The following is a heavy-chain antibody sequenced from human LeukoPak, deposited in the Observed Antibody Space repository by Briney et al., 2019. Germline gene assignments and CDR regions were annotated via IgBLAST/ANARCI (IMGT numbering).Heavy chain of an antibody. Sequence: GRSLRLSCAASGFTPSTYAMHWVRQAPGKGLEWVAFIWPDGSKKYYADSVKGRLAISRENSKNTVYLQMNDLRPEDTALYFCAKISSSAESNFDYWGQGTLLTVSS. CDR3: AKISSSAESNFDY. V-gene: IGHV3-33*06. CDR1: GFTPSTYA. CDR2: IWPDGSKK. D-gene: IGHD6-25*01. J-gene: IGHJ4*02.